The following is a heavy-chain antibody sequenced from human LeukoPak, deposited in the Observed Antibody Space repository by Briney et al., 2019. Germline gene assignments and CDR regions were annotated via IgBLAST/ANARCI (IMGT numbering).Heavy chain of an antibody. CDR1: GGSFSGYY. V-gene: IGHV4-34*01. D-gene: IGHD6-13*01. J-gene: IGHJ4*02. CDR3: ARRRLAAAGRANFDY. CDR2: INHSGST. Sequence: PSETLSLTCAVYGGSFSGYYWSWIRQPPGKGLEWIGEINHSGSTNYNPSLKSRVTISVDTSKNQFSLKLSSVTAADTAVYYCARRRLAAAGRANFDYWGQGTLVTVSS.